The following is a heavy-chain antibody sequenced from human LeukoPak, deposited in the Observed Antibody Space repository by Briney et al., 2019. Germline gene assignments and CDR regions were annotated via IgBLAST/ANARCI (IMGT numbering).Heavy chain of an antibody. D-gene: IGHD3-16*01. CDR2: IYHSGST. J-gene: IGHJ6*04. V-gene: IGHV4-38-2*02. CDR1: GYSISSGYY. CDR3: ARDWAALDV. Sequence: SETLSLTCTVSGYSISSGYYWGWIRQPPGKGLEWIGSIYHSGSTYYNPSLKSRVTISVDTSKNQFSLKLSSVTAADTAVYYCARDWAALDVWGKGTTVTISS.